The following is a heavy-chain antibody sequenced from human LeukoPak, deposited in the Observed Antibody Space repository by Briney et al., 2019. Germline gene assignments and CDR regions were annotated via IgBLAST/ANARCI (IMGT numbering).Heavy chain of an antibody. D-gene: IGHD2-2*01. V-gene: IGHV3-30*02. CDR2: IRYDGSNK. CDR1: GFTFSSYG. CDR3: ARDYADQLSTGGSS. Sequence: PGGSLRLSCAASGFTFSSYGMHWVRQAPGKGLEWVAFIRYDGSNKYYADSVKGRFIISRDNSKNTVYLQMTSVRAEETAVFYCARDYADQLSTGGSSWGQGTLVTVSS. J-gene: IGHJ5*02.